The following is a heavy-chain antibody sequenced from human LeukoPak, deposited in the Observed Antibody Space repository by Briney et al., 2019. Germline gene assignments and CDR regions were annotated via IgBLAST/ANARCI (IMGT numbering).Heavy chain of an antibody. Sequence: TPSETLSLTCTVSGGSISSSSYYWGWIRQPPGKGLEWIGSIYYSGSTYYNPSLKSRVTISVDTSKNQFSLKLSSVTAADTAVYYCARQPAVVHLGGYFDYWGQGTLVTVSS. CDR2: IYYSGST. J-gene: IGHJ4*02. V-gene: IGHV4-39*01. D-gene: IGHD4-23*01. CDR1: GGSISSSSYY. CDR3: ARQPAVVHLGGYFDY.